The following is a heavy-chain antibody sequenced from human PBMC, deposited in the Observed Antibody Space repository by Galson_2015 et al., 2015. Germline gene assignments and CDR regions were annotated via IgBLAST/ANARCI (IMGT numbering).Heavy chain of an antibody. CDR2: INPSGGST. CDR1: GYTFTSYY. V-gene: IGHV1-46*01. J-gene: IGHJ6*02. Sequence: SVKVSCKASGYTFTSYYMHWVRQAPGQGLEWMGIINPSGGSTSYAQKFQGRVTMTRDTSTSTVYMELSSLRSEDTAVYYCARELVFPLSAITSHYYHYGMDVWGQGTTVTVSS. CDR3: ARELVFPLSAITSHYYHYGMDV. D-gene: IGHD1-14*01.